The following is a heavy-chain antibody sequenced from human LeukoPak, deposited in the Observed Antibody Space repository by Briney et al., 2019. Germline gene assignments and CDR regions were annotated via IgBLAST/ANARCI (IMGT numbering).Heavy chain of an antibody. CDR1: GGSFSGYY. CDR2: INHSGST. Sequence: SETLSLTCAVYGGSFSGYYWSWIRQPPGKGLEWIGEINHSGSTNYNPSLKSRVTISVDTSKNQFSLKLSSVTAADTAVYYCARLPWIQLWNHYWGQGTLVSVSS. CDR3: ARLPWIQLWNHY. J-gene: IGHJ4*02. D-gene: IGHD5-18*01. V-gene: IGHV4-34*01.